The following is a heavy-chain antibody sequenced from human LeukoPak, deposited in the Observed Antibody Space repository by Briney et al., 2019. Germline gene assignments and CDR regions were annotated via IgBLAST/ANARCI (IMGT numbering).Heavy chain of an antibody. D-gene: IGHD5-12*01. V-gene: IGHV3-30-3*01. CDR2: ISYDGSNK. CDR3: ARVRGYSGYDPRFDY. J-gene: IGHJ4*02. Sequence: PGGSLRLSCGASGFTFSSYAMHWVRQAPGKGLEWVAVISYDGSNKYYADSVKGRFTISRDNSKNTLYLQMNSLRAEDTAVYYCARVRGYSGYDPRFDYWGQGTLVAVSS. CDR1: GFTFSSYA.